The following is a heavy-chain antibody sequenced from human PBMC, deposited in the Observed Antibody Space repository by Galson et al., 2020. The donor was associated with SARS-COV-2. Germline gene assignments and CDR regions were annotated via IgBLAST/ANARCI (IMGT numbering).Heavy chain of an antibody. CDR1: GGTFNNYA. V-gene: IGHV1-69*05. J-gene: IGHJ4*02. CDR2: IIRIFGTA. Sequence: ASVKVTCKASGGTFNNYAINWVRQAPGQGLEWMGGIIRIFGTANFAQKFQGRVTIPTDEYTSTAYMELSSLRSADTAVYYCARGPYLYDSSGYYPFDYLGQGTLVTVSS. CDR3: ARGPYLYDSSGYYPFDY. D-gene: IGHD3-22*01.